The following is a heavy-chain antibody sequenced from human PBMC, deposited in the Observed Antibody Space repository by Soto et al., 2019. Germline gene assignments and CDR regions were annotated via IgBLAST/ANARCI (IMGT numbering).Heavy chain of an antibody. Sequence: QVQLQQWGAGLLKPSETLSLTCAVYGGSFSGYYWSWIRQPPGKGLEWIGEINHSGSTNYNPSLKSRVTISVDTSKNQFSLKLSSVTAADTAVYYCARGRGYCSSTSCRYWYFDLWGRGTLVTVSS. D-gene: IGHD2-2*01. J-gene: IGHJ2*01. CDR2: INHSGST. CDR1: GGSFSGYY. CDR3: ARGRGYCSSTSCRYWYFDL. V-gene: IGHV4-34*01.